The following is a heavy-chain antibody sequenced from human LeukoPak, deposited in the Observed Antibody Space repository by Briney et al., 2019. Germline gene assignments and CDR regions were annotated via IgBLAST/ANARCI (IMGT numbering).Heavy chain of an antibody. V-gene: IGHV3-7*01. CDR3: ARTSLDRWHAFDI. CDR2: IKQDGSEK. J-gene: IGHJ3*02. D-gene: IGHD4-23*01. CDR1: GFTISSYW. Sequence: GGSLSLSCAASGFTISSYWMSWVRQPPGKGLEWVANIKQDGSEKYNVASVKGRFTISRDNSKNSLYLQMNCLRAADTAVYYCARTSLDRWHAFDIWGQGTMVTVSS.